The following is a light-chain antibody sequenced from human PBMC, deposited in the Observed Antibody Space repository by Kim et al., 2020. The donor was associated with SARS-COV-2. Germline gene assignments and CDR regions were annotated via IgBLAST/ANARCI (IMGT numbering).Light chain of an antibody. V-gene: IGKV3-15*01. J-gene: IGKJ1*01. CDR3: QRYNIWPRT. CDR2: GAS. CDR1: QFVTSH. Sequence: EIVMTQSPATVSVSPGERVTFSCRASQFVTSHLAWYQQKPGQAPRLLIFGASTRATGIPARFSGSGSGTEFTLTISSLQSEDFATYYCQRYNIWPRTFCQGTKMCIK.